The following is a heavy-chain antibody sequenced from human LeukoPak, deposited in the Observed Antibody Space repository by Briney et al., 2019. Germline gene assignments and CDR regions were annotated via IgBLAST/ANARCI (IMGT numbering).Heavy chain of an antibody. CDR2: INPNSGGT. CDR3: ASMTTVTRSIDY. J-gene: IGHJ4*02. V-gene: IGHV1-2*02. CDR1: GYTFTGYY. Sequence: ASVKVSCKASGYTFTGYYMHWVRQAPGQGLEWMGWINPNSGGTNYAQKFQGRVTMTRDTSASTAYMELSSLRSEDTAVYYCASMTTVTRSIDYWGQGTLVAVSS. D-gene: IGHD4-17*01.